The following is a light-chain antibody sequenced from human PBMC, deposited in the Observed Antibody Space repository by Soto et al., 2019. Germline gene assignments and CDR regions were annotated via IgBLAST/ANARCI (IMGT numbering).Light chain of an antibody. J-gene: IGKJ2*01. CDR1: QSVSSSL. CDR3: HQYGSSPLT. V-gene: IGKV3-20*01. Sequence: EIVLTQSPGTLSLSPGEGATLSCRASQSVSSSLLAWFQQKPGQAPRLLIHDVSSRATGIPDRFSGSRSGTDFTLSISRLEPEDFAVYYCHQYGSSPLTFGQGTKLEIK. CDR2: DVS.